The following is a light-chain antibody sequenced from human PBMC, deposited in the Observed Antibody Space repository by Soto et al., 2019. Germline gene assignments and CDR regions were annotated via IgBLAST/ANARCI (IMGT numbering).Light chain of an antibody. J-gene: IGKJ1*01. CDR2: GAS. CDR1: QGVRSY. V-gene: IGKV3-20*01. CDR3: QQYGSSGT. Sequence: EIAMTQSPDTLSVSPGDRATLSCRASQGVRSYLAWYQQKAGQSPRLLIYGASTRAAETPARFSGSGSGTDFTLTISRLEPEDFAVYYCQQYGSSGTFGQGTKV.